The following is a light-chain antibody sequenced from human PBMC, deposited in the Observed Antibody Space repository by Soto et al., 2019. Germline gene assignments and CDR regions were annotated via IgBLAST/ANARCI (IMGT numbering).Light chain of an antibody. J-gene: IGKJ1*01. V-gene: IGKV3-15*01. CDR2: HAS. CDR3: QQYQNLWT. CDR1: QTIYSN. Sequence: TVLTQSPGTLSLSPVERVTLSCRASQTIYSNVAWYQQRPGQSPRLLIYHASSRATGIPARFSGSGSGTEFTLTINSLQSEDFAVYYCQQYQNLWTFGQGTKVDIK.